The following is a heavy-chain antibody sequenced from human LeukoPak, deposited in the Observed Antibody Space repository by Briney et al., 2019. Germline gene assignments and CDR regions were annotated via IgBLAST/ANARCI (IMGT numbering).Heavy chain of an antibody. CDR3: AGLTSSHYYYYYMDV. V-gene: IGHV4-39*05. Sequence: SETPSLTCTVSGGSISSSSYYWGWIRQPPGKGLEWIGSIYYSGSTYYNPSLKSRLTISVDTSKNQFSLKLSSVTAADTAVYYCAGLTSSHYYYYYMDVWGKGTTVTVSS. D-gene: IGHD6-6*01. J-gene: IGHJ6*03. CDR1: GGSISSSSYY. CDR2: IYYSGST.